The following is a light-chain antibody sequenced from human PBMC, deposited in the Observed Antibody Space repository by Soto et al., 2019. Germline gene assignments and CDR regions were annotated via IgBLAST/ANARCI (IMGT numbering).Light chain of an antibody. CDR3: QKYSSASWT. CDR2: AAY. Sequence: DIPMTQPPSSLSTSVGARVTITCSASQGISTYLASYQQKPGKVPKLLIYAAYTLQSGVPSRFSCSGSGTDFTLAISCLQPEEVACYYCQKYSSASWTFGQGTKVEIK. CDR1: QGISTY. V-gene: IGKV1-27*01. J-gene: IGKJ1*01.